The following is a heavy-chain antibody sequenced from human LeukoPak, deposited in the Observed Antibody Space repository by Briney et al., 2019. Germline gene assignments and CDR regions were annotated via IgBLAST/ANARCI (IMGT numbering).Heavy chain of an antibody. D-gene: IGHD3-3*01. V-gene: IGHV3-23*01. CDR2: ISGSGGST. CDR3: AKTDYDFWSGDNWFDP. Sequence: GGSLRLSCAASGFTFSSYAMSWVRQAPGKGLEWVSAISGSGGSTYYADSVKGRFTISRDNSKNTLYLQMNSLRAEDTAVYYCAKTDYDFWSGDNWFDPWGQGTLVTVSS. J-gene: IGHJ5*02. CDR1: GFTFSSYA.